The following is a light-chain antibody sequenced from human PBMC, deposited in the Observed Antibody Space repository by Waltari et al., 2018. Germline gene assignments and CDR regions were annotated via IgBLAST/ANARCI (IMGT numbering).Light chain of an antibody. CDR3: TAWDDSLSGWV. V-gene: IGLV1-47*01. J-gene: IGLJ3*02. Sequence: QSALTQPPSASGTPGQRGTTSCSGSSSNIRNIYVLWYQQLPGMAPKLRIYRINQRPSGVPDRIAGSKSGTSASLAISGLRSEDEADYYCTAWDDSLSGWVLGGGTKVTVL. CDR2: RIN. CDR1: SSNIRNIY.